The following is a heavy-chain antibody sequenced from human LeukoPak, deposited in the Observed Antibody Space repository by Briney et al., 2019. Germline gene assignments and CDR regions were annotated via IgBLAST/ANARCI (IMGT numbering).Heavy chain of an antibody. J-gene: IGHJ5*02. CDR1: GFTFSSYSMN. CDR2: IYYGGST. Sequence: GSLRLSCAASGFTFSSYSMNWVRQPPGKGLEWIGSIYYGGSTYYNPSLKSRVTISVDTSMNQFSLKPSFVTTADTAVYYCARALGYCSGGSCTRGYNWFDPWGQGTLVTVPS. CDR3: ARALGYCSGGSCTRGYNWFDP. D-gene: IGHD2-15*01. V-gene: IGHV4-59*05.